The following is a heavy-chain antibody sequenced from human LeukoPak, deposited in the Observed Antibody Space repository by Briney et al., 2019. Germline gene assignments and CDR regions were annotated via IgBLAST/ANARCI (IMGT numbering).Heavy chain of an antibody. V-gene: IGHV7-4-1*02. CDR2: INTNTGNP. Sequence: ASVKVSCKASGYSFTSSAMNWVRQAPGQGLEWVGWINTNTGNPTYAQGFTGRFVFSLDTSVSTAYLQISSLKAEDTAVYYCAREYGSSWSEDNAFDIWGQGTMVTVSS. CDR1: GYSFTSSA. D-gene: IGHD6-13*01. CDR3: AREYGSSWSEDNAFDI. J-gene: IGHJ3*02.